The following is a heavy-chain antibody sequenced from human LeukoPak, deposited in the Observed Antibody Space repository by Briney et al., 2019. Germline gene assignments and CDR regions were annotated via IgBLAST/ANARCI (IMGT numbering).Heavy chain of an antibody. D-gene: IGHD3-16*01. CDR1: GDSISSYY. J-gene: IGHJ5*02. CDR2: IYYSGST. V-gene: IGHV4-59*01. Sequence: SETLSLTCTVSGDSISSYYWSWIRQPPGKGLEWIGYIYYSGSTNYNPSLKCRVTISVDTSKNQFSLKLSSVTAADTAMYYCARDLVRLGFDPWGQGTLVTVSS. CDR3: ARDLVRLGFDP.